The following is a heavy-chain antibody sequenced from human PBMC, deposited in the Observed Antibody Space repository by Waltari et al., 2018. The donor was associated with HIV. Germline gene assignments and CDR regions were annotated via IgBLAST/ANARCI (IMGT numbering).Heavy chain of an antibody. CDR2: IYHSGST. J-gene: IGHJ4*02. CDR1: GYSISSGYY. CDR3: ARDIGSRKETTYFDY. Sequence: QVQLQESGPGLVKPSETLSLTCAVSGYSISSGYYWGWIRQPPGNGLEWFGTIYHSGSTYYNPSLKSRVTISVDTSKNQFSLKLSSVTAADTAVYYCARDIGSRKETTYFDYWGQGTLVTVSS. D-gene: IGHD1-7*01. V-gene: IGHV4-38-2*02.